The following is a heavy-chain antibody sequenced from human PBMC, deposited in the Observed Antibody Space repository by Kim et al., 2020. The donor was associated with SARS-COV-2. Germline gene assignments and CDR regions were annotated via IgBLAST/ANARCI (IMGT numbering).Heavy chain of an antibody. CDR2: IYYSGST. Sequence: SETLSLTCTVSGGSISSYYWSWIRQPPGKGLEWIGYIYYSGSTNYNPSLKSRGTISVDTSKNQFSLKLSSVTAAATAVDDCARAGGCYSTEFDYWGQGNL. CDR1: GGSISSYY. J-gene: IGHJ4*02. CDR3: ARAGGCYSTEFDY. V-gene: IGHV4-59*08. D-gene: IGHD2-15*01.